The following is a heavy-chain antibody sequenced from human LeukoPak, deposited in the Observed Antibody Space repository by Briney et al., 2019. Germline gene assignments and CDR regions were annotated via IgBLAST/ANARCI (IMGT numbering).Heavy chain of an antibody. V-gene: IGHV4-61*01. CDR2: IYYSGST. D-gene: IGHD3-22*01. CDR3: ARYYGSSGMDNWFDP. Sequence: SETLSLTCTVSGGSVSSGSYYWSWIRQPPGKGLEWIGYIYYSGSTNYNPSLKSRVTISVDTSKSQFSLKLSSVTAADTAVYYCARYYGSSGMDNWFDPWGQGTLVTVSS. CDR1: GGSVSSGSYY. J-gene: IGHJ5*02.